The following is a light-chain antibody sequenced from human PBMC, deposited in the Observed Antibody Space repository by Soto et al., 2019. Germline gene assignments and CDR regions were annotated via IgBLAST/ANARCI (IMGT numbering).Light chain of an antibody. CDR3: QQYGSSSWT. CDR1: QSVSSNN. CDR2: GES. Sequence: EIVLTQSPGTLSLSPGERATLSCRASQSVSSNNLVWYQQKPGQAPRLLIYGESSRAAAIPDRCSGRGAGTDFILNISRLEPADFALYYCQQYGSSSWTFGQGTKVDIK. J-gene: IGKJ1*01. V-gene: IGKV3-20*01.